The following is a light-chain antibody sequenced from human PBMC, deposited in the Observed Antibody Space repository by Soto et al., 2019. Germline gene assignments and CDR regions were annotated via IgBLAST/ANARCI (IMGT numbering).Light chain of an antibody. CDR2: GAS. Sequence: EIVMTQFPATLSVSPGERATLSCRASQNISSSLAWYQQKPGQAPSLLIYGASTRATGIPARFSGSGSGTELTLTISSLQSEDFAVYYCQQYDNWPPWTFGQGTKVEIK. J-gene: IGKJ1*01. CDR1: QNISSS. V-gene: IGKV3-15*01. CDR3: QQYDNWPPWT.